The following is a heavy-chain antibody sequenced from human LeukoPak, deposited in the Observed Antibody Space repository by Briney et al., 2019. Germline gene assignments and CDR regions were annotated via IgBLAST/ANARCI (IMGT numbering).Heavy chain of an antibody. V-gene: IGHV3-66*02. CDR2: IYRGGST. J-gene: IGHJ4*02. Sequence: QPGGSQRLSCAASGFTVSSNYMSWVRQAPGKGLEWVSVIYRGGSTYYAAAVKGRFTISRDNSKNTLYLQMNSLRAEDTAMYYCARDSVEVAGHYGLWGQGTLVTVSS. CDR1: GFTVSSNY. CDR3: ARDSVEVAGHYGL. D-gene: IGHD6-19*01.